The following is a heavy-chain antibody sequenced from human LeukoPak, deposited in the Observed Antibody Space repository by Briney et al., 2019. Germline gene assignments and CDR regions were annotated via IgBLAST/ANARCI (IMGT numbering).Heavy chain of an antibody. CDR3: AKRGDYYFFDY. CDR2: ISSSSSTI. D-gene: IGHD4-17*01. J-gene: IGHJ4*02. V-gene: IGHV3-48*01. Sequence: GGSLRLSCAASGFTFSSYSMNWVRQAPGKGLEWVSYISSSSSTIYYADSVKGRFTISRDNAKNSLYLQMNSLRAEDTAVYYCAKRGDYYFFDYWGQGTLVTVSS. CDR1: GFTFSSYS.